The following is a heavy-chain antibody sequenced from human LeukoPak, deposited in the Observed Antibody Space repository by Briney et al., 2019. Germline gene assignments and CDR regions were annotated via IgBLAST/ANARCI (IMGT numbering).Heavy chain of an antibody. J-gene: IGHJ4*02. D-gene: IGHD6-19*01. CDR2: INAGNGNT. CDR1: GYTFTSYA. V-gene: IGHV1-3*03. Sequence: ASVKVSCTASGYTFTSYAMHWVRQAPGQRLEWMGWINAGNGNTKYSQEFQGRVTITRDTSASTAYMELNSLRSEDMAVYYCARGIAVAGTIDYWGQGTLVTVSS. CDR3: ARGIAVAGTIDY.